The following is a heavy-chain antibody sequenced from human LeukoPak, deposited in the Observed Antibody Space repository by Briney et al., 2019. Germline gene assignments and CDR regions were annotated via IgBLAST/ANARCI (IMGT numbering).Heavy chain of an antibody. Sequence: GGSLRLSCAASGFTFSSYGMHWVRQAPGKGLEWVAVISYDGSNKYYADSVKGRFTISRDNSKNTLYLQMNSLRAEDTAVYYCAKSPVGFGELSYFDYWGQGTLVTVSS. J-gene: IGHJ4*02. D-gene: IGHD3-10*01. CDR3: AKSPVGFGELSYFDY. CDR1: GFTFSSYG. V-gene: IGHV3-30*18. CDR2: ISYDGSNK.